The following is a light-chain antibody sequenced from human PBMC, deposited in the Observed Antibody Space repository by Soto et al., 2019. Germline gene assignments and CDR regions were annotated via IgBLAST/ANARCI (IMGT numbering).Light chain of an antibody. V-gene: IGKV3-20*01. CDR3: QQYGTSPRT. CDR2: GAS. CDR1: PSVSSSY. Sequence: EIVLTQSPGTLSLSPGERATLSCRARPSVSSSYLAWYQQKPGQAPRHLIYGASSRATGIPDRFSGSGSGTDFTLTISRLEPEDFAVYYCQQYGTSPRTFGQGTKLEIK. J-gene: IGKJ2*02.